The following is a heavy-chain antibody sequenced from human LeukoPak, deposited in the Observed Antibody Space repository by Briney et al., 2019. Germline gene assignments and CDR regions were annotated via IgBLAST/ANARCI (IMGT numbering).Heavy chain of an antibody. CDR1: GFTFSSYA. CDR2: ISGSGGST. J-gene: IGHJ4*02. D-gene: IGHD3-10*01. CDR3: AKDDYKALSIDY. V-gene: IGHV3-23*01. Sequence: GGSLRLSCAASGFTFSSYAMSWVRQAPGKGLEWVSAISGSGGSTYYVDSVKGRFTISRDNSKNTLYLQMNSLRAEDTAVYYCAKDDYKALSIDYWGQGTLVTVSS.